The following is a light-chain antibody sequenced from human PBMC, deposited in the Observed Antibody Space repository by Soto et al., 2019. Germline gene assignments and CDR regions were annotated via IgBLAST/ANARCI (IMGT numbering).Light chain of an antibody. CDR1: SSDVGGYNY. CDR2: EVS. J-gene: IGLJ1*01. V-gene: IGLV2-14*01. CDR3: SSFTTYRFYV. Sequence: QSALTQPASVSGSPGQSITISCTGSSSDVGGYNYVSWYQQHPGKAPKLMIYEVSNRPSGISNRFSGSKSGNTASLTLSGLQAEDEADYYCSSFTTYRFYVFGTGTKLTVL.